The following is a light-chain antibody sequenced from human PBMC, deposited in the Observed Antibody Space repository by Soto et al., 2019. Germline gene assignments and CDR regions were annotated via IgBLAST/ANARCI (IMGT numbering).Light chain of an antibody. CDR3: SSYAGSNHVV. CDR2: EVT. V-gene: IGLV2-8*01. Sequence: QAVVTQPPSASGSPGQSVTISCTGTSSDVGGYNYVSWYQQQPGKAPKVMIYEVTKRPSGVPDRFSGSKSGNTASLTVSGLQAEDEADYYCSSYAGSNHVVFGGGTKLTVL. CDR1: SSDVGGYNY. J-gene: IGLJ2*01.